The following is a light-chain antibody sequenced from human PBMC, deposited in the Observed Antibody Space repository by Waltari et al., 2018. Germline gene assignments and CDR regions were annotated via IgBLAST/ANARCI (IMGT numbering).Light chain of an antibody. V-gene: IGLV2-23*01. CDR1: GSDVGAYNL. CDR2: EGT. CDR3: YSYAGDINSGV. J-gene: IGLJ1*01. Sequence: QSALTQPASVSGSPGQSITISCTGSGSDVGAYNLVSWYQHHPGKAPNLLIYEGTKRPSWSAARFSASKSCNTASPTITGLKADDEADYYCYSYAGDINSGVFGSGTRVTVL.